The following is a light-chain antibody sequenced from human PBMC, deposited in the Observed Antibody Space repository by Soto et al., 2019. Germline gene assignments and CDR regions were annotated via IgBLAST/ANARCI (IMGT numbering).Light chain of an antibody. V-gene: IGKV1-17*01. CDR1: QGIRND. CDR3: QQYHGFW. J-gene: IGKJ1*01. Sequence: IQMTQSPSSLSASVGDRVTITCRASQGIRNDLGWYQQKPGKAPKRLIYAASSLQSGVPSRFSGGGSGTEFSLIINGLQPEDFATYYCQQYHGFWFGQGTKVDIK. CDR2: AAS.